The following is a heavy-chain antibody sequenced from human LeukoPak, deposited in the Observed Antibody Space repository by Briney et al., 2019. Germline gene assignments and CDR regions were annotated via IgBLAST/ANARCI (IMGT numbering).Heavy chain of an antibody. V-gene: IGHV3-48*03. J-gene: IGHJ4*02. Sequence: GGSLRLSCAASGFTFSTYEMNWVRQAPGKGLEWVSYIRGSGTTIYYADAVKGRFTISRDNAKNSLYLQLNSLRAEDTAVYYCAREYGSGSAKYFDYWGPGTLVTVSS. CDR3: AREYGSGSAKYFDY. D-gene: IGHD3-10*01. CDR2: IRGSGTTI. CDR1: GFTFSTYE.